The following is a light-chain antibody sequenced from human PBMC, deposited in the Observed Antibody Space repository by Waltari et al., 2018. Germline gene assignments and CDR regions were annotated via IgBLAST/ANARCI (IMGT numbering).Light chain of an antibody. Sequence: EIVLTQSPGTLSLSPGDRAILSCRASQSVSKYLAWHQQKPGQAPRLLIFGASSRATGIPDRFSGSGSGTDLSLTISRVEPEDFAVYYCQQYVSLPATFGQGTKVEIE. CDR3: QQYVSLPAT. J-gene: IGKJ1*01. V-gene: IGKV3-20*01. CDR2: GAS. CDR1: QSVSKY.